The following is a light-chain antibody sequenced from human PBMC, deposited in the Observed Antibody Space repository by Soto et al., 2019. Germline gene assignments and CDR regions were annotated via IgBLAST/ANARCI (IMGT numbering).Light chain of an antibody. CDR2: EVS. J-gene: IGLJ1*01. V-gene: IGLV2-14*01. CDR3: SSYTANRGV. Sequence: QSVLTQPASVSGSPGQSVTISCTGTSSDFGGYNYVSWYQQYPGKAPKLMIYEVSNRPSGVPHRFSGSKSGNTASLTISGLQAEDEADYYCSSYTANRGVFGTGTKLTVL. CDR1: SSDFGGYNY.